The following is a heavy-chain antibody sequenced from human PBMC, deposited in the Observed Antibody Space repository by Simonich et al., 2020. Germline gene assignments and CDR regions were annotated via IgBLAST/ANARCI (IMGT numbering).Heavy chain of an antibody. CDR2: INPDRGGT. V-gene: IGHV1-2*02. D-gene: IGHD7-27*01. Sequence: QVQLVQSGAEVKKPGASVKVSCKSSGYTFTGYYMHWVRQAPGQGLEWVGWINPDRGGTNYAQKCQGRVTMTRDTSISTAYMELSRLRSDDTAVYYCARSAGSTGDFDYWGQGTLVTVSS. CDR1: GYTFTGYY. J-gene: IGHJ4*02. CDR3: ARSAGSTGDFDY.